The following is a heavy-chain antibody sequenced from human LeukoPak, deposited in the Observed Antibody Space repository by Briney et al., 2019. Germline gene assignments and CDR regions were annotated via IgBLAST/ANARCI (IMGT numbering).Heavy chain of an antibody. CDR2: IYYSGST. CDR3: ARLATGIAPWLASLAFDT. V-gene: IGHV4-59*01. D-gene: IGHD6-13*01. CDR1: GGSISSYY. J-gene: IGHJ3*02. Sequence: SETLSLTCTVSGGSISSYYWSWIRQPPGKGLEWIGYIYYSGSTNYNPSLKSRVTISVDTSKNQFSLKLSSVTAADTAVYYCARLATGIAPWLASLAFDTWGQGTMVTVSS.